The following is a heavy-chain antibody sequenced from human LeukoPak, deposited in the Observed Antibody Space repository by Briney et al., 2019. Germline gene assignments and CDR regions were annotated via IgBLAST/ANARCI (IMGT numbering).Heavy chain of an antibody. CDR3: ARELSLSH. CDR2: ISSTGSVI. J-gene: IGHJ4*02. Sequence: GGSLRLSCAASGFTFSSYAMSWVRQAPGKGLEWVSYISSTGSVIYYADSVRGRFTISRDNAKNSLYLQMNSLRAEDTAVYYCARELSLSHWGQGTLVTVSS. V-gene: IGHV3-48*01. CDR1: GFTFSSYA. D-gene: IGHD2/OR15-2a*01.